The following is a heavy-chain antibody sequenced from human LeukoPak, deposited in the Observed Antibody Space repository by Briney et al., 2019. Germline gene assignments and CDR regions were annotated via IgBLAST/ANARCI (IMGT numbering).Heavy chain of an antibody. V-gene: IGHV3-33*06. CDR3: AKDRCTNGVCFESH. J-gene: IGHJ4*02. Sequence: GGSLRLSCAASGFTFSSYGMHWVRQAPGKGLEWVAVIWYDGSNKYYADSVKGRFTISRDNSKNTLYLQMNSLRAEDTAVYYCAKDRCTNGVCFESHWGQGTLVTVSS. D-gene: IGHD2-8*01. CDR1: GFTFSSYG. CDR2: IWYDGSNK.